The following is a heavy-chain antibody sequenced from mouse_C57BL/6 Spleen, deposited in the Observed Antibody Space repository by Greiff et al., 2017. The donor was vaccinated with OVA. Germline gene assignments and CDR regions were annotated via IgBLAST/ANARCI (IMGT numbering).Heavy chain of an antibody. CDR2: ISSGSSTI. V-gene: IGHV5-17*01. J-gene: IGHJ1*03. CDR3: ARPDYGSSYGYFDV. D-gene: IGHD1-1*01. Sequence: EVMLVESGGGLVKPGGSLKLSCAASGFPFSDYGMHWVRQAPEKGLEWVAYISSGSSTIYYADTVKGRFTLSRDTAKNTLFLQMTSLRSEDTAMYYWARPDYGSSYGYFDVWGTGTTVTVSS. CDR1: GFPFSDYG.